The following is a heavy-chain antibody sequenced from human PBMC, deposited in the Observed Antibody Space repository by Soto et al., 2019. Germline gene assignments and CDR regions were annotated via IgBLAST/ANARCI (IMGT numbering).Heavy chain of an antibody. V-gene: IGHV3-23*01. CDR2: ISGSGGST. CDR3: AKTPHCSSTSCYYYYYGMDV. J-gene: IGHJ6*02. CDR1: GFTFSSYA. D-gene: IGHD2-2*01. Sequence: GGSLRLSCAASGFTFSSYAMSWVRQAPGKGLEWVSAISGSGGSTYYADSVKGRFTISRDNSKNTLYLQMNSLRAEDTAVYYCAKTPHCSSTSCYYYYYGMDVWGQGTTVTVSS.